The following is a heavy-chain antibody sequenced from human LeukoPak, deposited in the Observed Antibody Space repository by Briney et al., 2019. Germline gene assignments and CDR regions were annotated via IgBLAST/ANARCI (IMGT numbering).Heavy chain of an antibody. V-gene: IGHV3-72*01. D-gene: IGHD1/OR15-1a*01. CDR1: GFKFSDHY. CDR2: RGKQDSSYTT. Sequence: GGSLRLSCAASGFKFSDHYVDWVRQAPGRGREWVGCRGKQDSSYTTEYAASVEGRFTISRDVSERSLYLQMNSLRTEDTAVYYCGRIAINANNGMDVWGQGTTVTVSS. CDR3: GRIAINANNGMDV. J-gene: IGHJ6*02.